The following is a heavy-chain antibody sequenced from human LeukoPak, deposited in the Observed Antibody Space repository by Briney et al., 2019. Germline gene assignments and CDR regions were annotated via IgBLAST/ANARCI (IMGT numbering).Heavy chain of an antibody. CDR3: ARGQPYDFWSGRKLYYYYGMDV. V-gene: IGHV4-34*01. CDR2: INHSGST. D-gene: IGHD3-3*01. J-gene: IGHJ6*02. Sequence: PSETLSLTCAVYGGSFSGYYWSWIRQPPGKGLEWIGEINHSGSTNYNPSHKSRVTISVDTSKNQFSLKLSSVTAADTAVYYCARGQPYDFWSGRKLYYYYGMDVWGQGTTVTVSS. CDR1: GGSFSGYY.